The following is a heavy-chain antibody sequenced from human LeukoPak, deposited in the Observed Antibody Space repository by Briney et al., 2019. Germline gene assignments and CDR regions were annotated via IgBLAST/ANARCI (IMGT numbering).Heavy chain of an antibody. D-gene: IGHD5-24*01. Sequence: GGSLRLSCAASGFSSHGMSWVRQAPGKGLEWVSGISGSGGNTYYADSVKDRFTISRDNSENTLYLQMNSLRAEDTAVYYCAKDPERWLQLRLGFSDWGQGTLVTVSP. CDR1: GFSSHG. CDR3: AKDPERWLQLRLGFSD. V-gene: IGHV3-23*01. CDR2: ISGSGGNT. J-gene: IGHJ4*02.